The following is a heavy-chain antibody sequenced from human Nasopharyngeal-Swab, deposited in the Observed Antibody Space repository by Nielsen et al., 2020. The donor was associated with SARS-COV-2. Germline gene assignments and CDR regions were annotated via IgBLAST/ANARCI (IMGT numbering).Heavy chain of an antibody. CDR3: ARVGYDILTGYPPDDFDY. D-gene: IGHD3-9*01. CDR1: GYTFTSYG. J-gene: IGHJ4*02. Sequence: ASVKVSCKASGYTFTSYGISWVRQAPGQGLEWMGWISAYNGNTNYAQKLQGRVTMTTDTSMSTAYMELRSLRSDDTAVYYCARVGYDILTGYPPDDFDYWGQGTLVTVSS. CDR2: ISAYNGNT. V-gene: IGHV1-18*01.